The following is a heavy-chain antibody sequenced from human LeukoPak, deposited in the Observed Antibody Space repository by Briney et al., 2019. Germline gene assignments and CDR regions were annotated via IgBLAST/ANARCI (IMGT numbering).Heavy chain of an antibody. CDR1: GGSIRSYY. CDR3: ARDHYLGSGSPGYFDD. Sequence: SETLSLTCTVSGGSIRSYYWSWIRQPPGKGLEWIGHISYIGSTNYNPSLKSRVTISVDTSKNQFSLKVRSVTAADTAVYYCARDHYLGSGSPGYFDDWGQGTLVTVSS. D-gene: IGHD3-10*01. J-gene: IGHJ4*02. CDR2: ISYIGST. V-gene: IGHV4-59*01.